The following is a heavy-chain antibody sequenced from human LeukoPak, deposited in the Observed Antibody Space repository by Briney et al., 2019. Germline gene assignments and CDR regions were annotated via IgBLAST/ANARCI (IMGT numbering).Heavy chain of an antibody. CDR1: GYTFTTYG. Sequence: GGTLRLSCVGSGYTFTTYGMSWVRQAPGKGLEWVSGISPRGDITYYKDSVRGRFTISRDNFKNTVSLQLNSLRAEDTAMYYCAKDDDWGRFNHWGQGTLVTVSS. D-gene: IGHD3-16*01. J-gene: IGHJ1*01. V-gene: IGHV3-23*01. CDR2: ISPRGDIT. CDR3: AKDDDWGRFNH.